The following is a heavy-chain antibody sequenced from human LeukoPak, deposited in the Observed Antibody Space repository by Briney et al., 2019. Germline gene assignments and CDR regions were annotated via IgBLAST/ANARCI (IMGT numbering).Heavy chain of an antibody. D-gene: IGHD6-6*01. CDR2: IAHDETHI. Sequence: GRSLRLSCAASGFSFRNYAMHWVRQAPGKGLEWVAVIAHDETHIYYADSVRGRFTISRDNSRNNLDLQMNSLRVEDTAVYYCAREFGGYSSSHIHFDYWGQGTLVTVSS. CDR3: AREFGGYSSSHIHFDY. CDR1: GFSFRNYA. V-gene: IGHV3-30-3*01. J-gene: IGHJ4*02.